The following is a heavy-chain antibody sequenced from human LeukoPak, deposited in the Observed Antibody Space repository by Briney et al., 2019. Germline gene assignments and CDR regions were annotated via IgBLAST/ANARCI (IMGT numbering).Heavy chain of an antibody. CDR2: IYSGGTT. Sequence: GGSLRLSCAASGFTVSSNYMSWVRQAPGKGLEWVSVIYSGGTTNYADSVKGRFTISRDNSKNTLFLQMNSLRAEDTAVYYCAKDIAAAGTSYWGQGTLVTVSS. CDR3: AKDIAAAGTSY. J-gene: IGHJ4*02. V-gene: IGHV3-53*01. CDR1: GFTVSSNY. D-gene: IGHD6-13*01.